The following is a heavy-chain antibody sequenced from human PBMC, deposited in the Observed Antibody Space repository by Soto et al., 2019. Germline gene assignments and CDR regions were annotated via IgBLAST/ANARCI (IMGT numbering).Heavy chain of an antibody. CDR1: GYSFTTHS. D-gene: IGHD6-6*01. V-gene: IGHV1-2*02. J-gene: IGHJ5*02. CDR3: ARGVGSSRANWFDP. CDR2: INPNSGGT. Sequence: ASVKVSCRSSGYSFTTHSMHWVRQAPRQGLEWMGWINPNSGGTNYAQKFQGRVTMTRDTSISTAYMELSRLRSDDTAVYYCARGVGSSRANWFDPWGQGTLVTVSS.